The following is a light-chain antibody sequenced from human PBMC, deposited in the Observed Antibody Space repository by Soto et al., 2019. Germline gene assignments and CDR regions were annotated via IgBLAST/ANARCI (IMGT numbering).Light chain of an antibody. CDR2: KVS. V-gene: IGKV2-30*01. Sequence: EVDMTQSPLSLPVTLGQPASISCRSIQALVYTDGDTYLNWFHQRPGQAPRRLIYKVSNRDSGVPDRFSGSGSGTDFTLNIDRVEAEDVGVYYCMQGTHWPPTFGRGTKVEIK. J-gene: IGKJ4*01. CDR1: QALVYTDGDTY. CDR3: MQGTHWPPT.